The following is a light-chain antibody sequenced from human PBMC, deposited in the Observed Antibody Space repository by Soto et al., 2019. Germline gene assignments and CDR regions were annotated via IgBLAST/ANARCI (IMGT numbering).Light chain of an antibody. J-gene: IGLJ1*01. CDR3: SSYTSSSTYV. Sequence: VLTQPASVSGSPGQSITISCTGTSSDVGGYNYVSWYQQHPGKAPKLMIYEVSNRPSGVSNRFSGSKSGNTASLTISGLQAEDEADYYCSSYTSSSTYVFGTGTKVTVL. CDR2: EVS. V-gene: IGLV2-14*01. CDR1: SSDVGGYNY.